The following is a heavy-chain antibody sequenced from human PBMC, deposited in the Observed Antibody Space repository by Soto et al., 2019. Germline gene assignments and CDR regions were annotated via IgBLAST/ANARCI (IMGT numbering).Heavy chain of an antibody. CDR2: ISAYNGNT. CDR3: GRDRRELCSSSWYGKDY. D-gene: IGHD6-13*01. V-gene: IGHV1-18*01. Sequence: ASVKVSCKASGYTFTSYGISWVRQAPGQGLEWMGWISAYNGNTNYAQKLQGRVTMTTDTSTSTAYMELRSLRSDDTAVYYCGRDRRELCSSSWYGKDYWGQGTLVTVSS. CDR1: GYTFTSYG. J-gene: IGHJ4*02.